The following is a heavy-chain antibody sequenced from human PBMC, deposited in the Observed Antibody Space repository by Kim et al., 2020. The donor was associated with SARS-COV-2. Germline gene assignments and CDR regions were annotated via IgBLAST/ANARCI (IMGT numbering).Heavy chain of an antibody. J-gene: IGHJ3*02. CDR2: ISGRGGST. CDR1: GFTFSSYA. D-gene: IGHD3-22*01. CDR3: AKARKSSIIVVITNNYDAFDI. V-gene: IGHV3-23*01. Sequence: GGSLRLSCAASGFTFSSYAMSWVRQAPGKGLEWVSAISGRGGSTYYADSVKGRFTISRDNSKNTLYQQMNSLRAEDTAVYYCAKARKSSIIVVITNNYDAFDIWGQGTMVTVSS.